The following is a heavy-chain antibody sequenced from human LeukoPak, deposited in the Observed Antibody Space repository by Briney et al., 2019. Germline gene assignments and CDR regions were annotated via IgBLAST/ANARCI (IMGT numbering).Heavy chain of an antibody. CDR3: ARDLGYCSGGSCYSDYYYYYGMDV. V-gene: IGHV3-21*01. J-gene: IGHJ6*02. Sequence: GGPLRLSCSASGFAFSSYSMNWVRQAPGKGLEWVSSISSSSSYIYYADSVKGRFTISRDNAKNSLYLQMNSLRAEDTAVYYCARDLGYCSGGSCYSDYYYYYGMDVWGQGTTVTVSS. CDR2: ISSSSSYI. CDR1: GFAFSSYS. D-gene: IGHD2-15*01.